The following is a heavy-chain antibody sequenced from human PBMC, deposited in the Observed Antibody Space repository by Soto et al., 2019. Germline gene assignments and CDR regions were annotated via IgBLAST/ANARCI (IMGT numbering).Heavy chain of an antibody. Sequence: QLQLQESGPGLVKPSETLSLTCTVSGGSISRSRYYWGGIRQPPGKGLEWIGNIYYSGTTYYNPSLKSRVTRSVDTSKNQCSLKRSSMTAADTAVYYCAGRGCGSGGSCYFDYWCQGTLVTVSS. V-gene: IGHV4-39*01. J-gene: IGHJ4*02. CDR1: GGSISRSRYY. CDR3: AGRGCGSGGSCYFDY. D-gene: IGHD2-15*01. CDR2: IYYSGTT.